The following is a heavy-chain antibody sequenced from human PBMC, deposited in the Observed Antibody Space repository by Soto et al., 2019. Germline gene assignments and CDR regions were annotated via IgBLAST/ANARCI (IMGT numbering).Heavy chain of an antibody. CDR1: GFTFSSYW. CDR2: IKQDGSEK. D-gene: IGHD3-22*01. CDR3: ASRLTYYYDSSGPYYYYGMDV. Sequence: GGSLRLSCAASGFTFSSYWMSWVRQAPGKGLEWVANIKQDGSEKYYVDSVKGRFTISRDNAKNSLYLQMNSLLAEDTAVYYCASRLTYYYDSSGPYYYYGMDVWGQGTTVTVSS. J-gene: IGHJ6*02. V-gene: IGHV3-7*05.